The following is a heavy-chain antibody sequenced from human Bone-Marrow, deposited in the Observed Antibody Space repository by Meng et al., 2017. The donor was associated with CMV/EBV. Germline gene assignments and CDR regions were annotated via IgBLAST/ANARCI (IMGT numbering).Heavy chain of an antibody. CDR1: GGSFSGYY. J-gene: IGHJ5*02. V-gene: IGHV4-34*01. D-gene: IGHD2-2*01. CDR3: ARGRTFYCSSTTCYLDWLDP. CDR2: INHSGSA. Sequence: SETLSLTCAVYGGSFSGYYWNWIRQPPGKGLEWIGEINHSGSANYNPSLRGRVTMSVDTSKNLFFLKLSSVTAADTAVYYCARGRTFYCSSTTCYLDWLDPWGQGTLVTVSS.